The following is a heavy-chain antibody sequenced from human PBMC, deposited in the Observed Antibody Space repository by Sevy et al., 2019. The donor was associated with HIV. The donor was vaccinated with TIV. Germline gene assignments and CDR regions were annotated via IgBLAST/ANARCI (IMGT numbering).Heavy chain of an antibody. D-gene: IGHD4-17*01. CDR3: ATEGSSTGDYVLGY. CDR2: INSDGSST. Sequence: GGSLRLSCAASGFTFSSYWMHWVRQAPGKGLVWVSRINSDGSSTIYAYSVKGRFTISRDNAKNTVYLQMNSLRAEDTAVYYCATEGSSTGDYVLGYWGQGTLVTVSS. V-gene: IGHV3-74*01. J-gene: IGHJ4*02. CDR1: GFTFSSYW.